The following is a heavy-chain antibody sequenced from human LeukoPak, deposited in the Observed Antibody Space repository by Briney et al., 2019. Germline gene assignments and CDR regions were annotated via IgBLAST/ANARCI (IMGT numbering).Heavy chain of an antibody. CDR3: VRGDSGPSVDY. V-gene: IGHV4-59*01. J-gene: IGHJ4*02. Sequence: PSETLSLTCTVSGGSISSDYWSWIRQPPGQGLEWIGYIYYSGSTKYNPSLKSRVTMSIDTSKNQFSLKVTSVTAADTAVYYCVRGDSGPSVDYWGQGTLVTVSS. D-gene: IGHD3-10*01. CDR2: IYYSGST. CDR1: GGSISSDY.